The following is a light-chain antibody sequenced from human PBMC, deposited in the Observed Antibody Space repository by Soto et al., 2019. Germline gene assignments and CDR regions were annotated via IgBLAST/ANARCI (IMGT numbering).Light chain of an antibody. CDR3: QQYKNGWT. CDR2: RAS. Sequence: EIVLTQSPATLSVSPGERATLSCRASQGVSSNLAWYQQKPGQSPRLLIYRASTRATGVPARFSGSGSGTEFTLTISSLQSEDFAVYYCQQYKNGWTFGQGTKVYIK. CDR1: QGVSSN. V-gene: IGKV3-15*01. J-gene: IGKJ1*01.